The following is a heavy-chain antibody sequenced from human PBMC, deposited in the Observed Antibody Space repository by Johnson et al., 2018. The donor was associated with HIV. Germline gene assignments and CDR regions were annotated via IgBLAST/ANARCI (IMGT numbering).Heavy chain of an antibody. J-gene: IGHJ3*02. V-gene: IGHV3-30*04. Sequence: QVQLVESGGGVVQPGRSLRLSCAASGFTFSNYAMHWVRQAPGKGLEWVAVISYAGSNKYYADSVKGRFTISRDNSENTLYLQMNSLRPEDTAVYYCARDPFTQALDAFDIWGQGTMVTVYS. CDR2: ISYAGSNK. CDR3: ARDPFTQALDAFDI. CDR1: GFTFSNYA.